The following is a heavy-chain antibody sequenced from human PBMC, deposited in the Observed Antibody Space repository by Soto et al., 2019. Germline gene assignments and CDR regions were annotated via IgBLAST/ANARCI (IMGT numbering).Heavy chain of an antibody. J-gene: IGHJ4*02. Sequence: QVQLVESGGGVVQPGRSLRLSCAASGFTFSSYAMHWVRQAPGKGLEWVAVISYDGSTKYYADSVKGRFTISRDNSKNTLYLQMNSLRAEDTAVYYCARLVGATTLYGFDYWGQGTLVTVSS. CDR2: ISYDGSTK. CDR1: GFTFSSYA. CDR3: ARLVGATTLYGFDY. V-gene: IGHV3-30-3*01. D-gene: IGHD1-26*01.